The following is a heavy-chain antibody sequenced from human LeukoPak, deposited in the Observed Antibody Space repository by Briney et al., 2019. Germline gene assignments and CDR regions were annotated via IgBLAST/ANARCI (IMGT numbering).Heavy chain of an antibody. J-gene: IGHJ4*02. CDR2: INPSGGST. V-gene: IGHV1-46*01. CDR1: GYTFTSYY. Sequence: GASVKVSCKASGYTFTSYYMHWVRQAPGQGLEWMGIINPSGGSTSYAQKFQGRVTMTEDTSTDTAYMELSSLRSEDTAVYYCATVHRLTGYYMPSDYWGQGTLVTVSS. D-gene: IGHD3-9*01. CDR3: ATVHRLTGYYMPSDY.